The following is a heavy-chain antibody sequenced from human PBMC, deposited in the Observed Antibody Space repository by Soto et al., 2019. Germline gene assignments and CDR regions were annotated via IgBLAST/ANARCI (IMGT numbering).Heavy chain of an antibody. J-gene: IGHJ4*02. Sequence: SETLSLTCTVSGGSISSYYWSWIRQPPGKGLEWIGYIYYSGSTNYNPSLRSRVTISVDTSKNQFSLKLSSVTAADTAVYYCARAYSSSWAYFDYWGQGTLVTVSS. D-gene: IGHD6-13*01. CDR3: ARAYSSSWAYFDY. V-gene: IGHV4-59*01. CDR2: IYYSGST. CDR1: GGSISSYY.